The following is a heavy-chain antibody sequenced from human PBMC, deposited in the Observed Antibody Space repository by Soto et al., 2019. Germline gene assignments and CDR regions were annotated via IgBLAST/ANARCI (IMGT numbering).Heavy chain of an antibody. D-gene: IGHD3-3*01. CDR1: GFTFSSYW. V-gene: IGHV3-74*01. CDR2: INSDGSST. CDR3: ARGDYYFWNRWFDP. Sequence: EVQLVESGGGLVQPGGSLRLSCAASGFTFSSYWMHWVRQAPGKGLVWVSRINSDGSSTSYADSVKGRFTISRDNAKNTLYLQMNSLSAEDTAVYYCARGDYYFWNRWFDPWGQGPLVTVAS. J-gene: IGHJ5*02.